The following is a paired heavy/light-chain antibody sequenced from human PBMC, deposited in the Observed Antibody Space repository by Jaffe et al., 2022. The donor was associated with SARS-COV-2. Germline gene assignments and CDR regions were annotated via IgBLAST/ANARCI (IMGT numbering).Heavy chain of an antibody. V-gene: IGHV3-48*04. Sequence: EVQLVESGGDLVQPGGSLRLSCAASGFTFSSHSMIWVRQAPGKGLEWLSYITKDSGTIYYADSVKGRFTITRDNAKDSLYLQMDNLRVEDTAVYYCARRNWLDAGEANWGQGTPVTVSS. CDR3: ARRNWLDAGEAN. CDR1: GFTFSSHS. CDR2: ITKDSGTI. D-gene: IGHD1-1*01. J-gene: IGHJ4*02.
Light chain of an antibody. CDR1: QSLLHSSGYKY. Sequence: DIVMTQSPLSLSVTPGEPASISCRSSQSLLHSSGYKYLDWYLQKPGQSPRLLIYLGSTRASGVPDRFSGSGSGTDFTLTINKVEAEDAGVYYCMQTLQTRFTFGPGTKVDIK. V-gene: IGKV2-28*01. J-gene: IGKJ3*01. CDR3: MQTLQTRFT. CDR2: LGS.